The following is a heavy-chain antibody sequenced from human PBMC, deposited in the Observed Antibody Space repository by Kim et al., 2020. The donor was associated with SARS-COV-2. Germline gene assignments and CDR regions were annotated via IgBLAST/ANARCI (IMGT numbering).Heavy chain of an antibody. D-gene: IGHD3-10*01. V-gene: IGHV4-34*01. CDR2: INHSGST. CDR3: ARGQMVRGVIRGKHWDY. Sequence: SETLSLTCAVYGGSFSGYYWSWIRQPPGKGLEWIGEINHSGSTNYNPSLKSRVTISVDTSKNQFSLKLSSVTAADTAVYYCARGQMVRGVIRGKHWDYWGQGTLVTVSS. J-gene: IGHJ4*02. CDR1: GGSFSGYY.